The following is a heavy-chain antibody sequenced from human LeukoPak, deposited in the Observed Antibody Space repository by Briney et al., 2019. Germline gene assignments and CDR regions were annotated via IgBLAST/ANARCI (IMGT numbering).Heavy chain of an antibody. CDR1: GFTFSSYG. J-gene: IGHJ4*02. CDR2: IRYDGSSK. V-gene: IGHV3-30*02. CDR3: AKEGITGFFDY. Sequence: PGGSLRLSCAASGFTFSSYGMDWVRQAPGKGLEWVAFIRYDGSSKYYADSVKGRFTISRDNSKNTLYLQMNSLRAEDTAVYYCAKEGITGFFDYWGQGTLVTVSS. D-gene: IGHD1-20*01.